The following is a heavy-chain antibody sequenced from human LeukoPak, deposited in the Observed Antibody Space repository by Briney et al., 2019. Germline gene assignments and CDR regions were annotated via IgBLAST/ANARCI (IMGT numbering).Heavy chain of an antibody. D-gene: IGHD3-10*01. V-gene: IGHV3-66*01. Sequence: PGGSLRHSCAASGFTVSSNYMTWVRQAPGKGLEWVSVIYSGGSTYYADSVKGRFTISRDNSKNTLYLQMNSLRAEDTAVYYCARDRITMVRGVITHDAFDIWGQGTMVTVSS. CDR1: GFTVSSNY. CDR2: IYSGGST. CDR3: ARDRITMVRGVITHDAFDI. J-gene: IGHJ3*02.